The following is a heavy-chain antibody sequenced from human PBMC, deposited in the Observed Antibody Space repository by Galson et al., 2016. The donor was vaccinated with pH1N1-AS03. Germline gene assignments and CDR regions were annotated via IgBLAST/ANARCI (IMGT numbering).Heavy chain of an antibody. CDR2: IYPGDSDT. J-gene: IGHJ5*02. Sequence: QSGAEVKEPGESLRISCRASGYTFTSYWIGWVRQMPGKGLEWMGVIYPGDSDTRYSPSFQGQVTFSADKSISTAYLQWSSLKASDTAMYYCARQGDAAGGGYWFDHWGQGTLVTVSS. D-gene: IGHD2-15*01. V-gene: IGHV5-51*01. CDR3: ARQGDAAGGGYWFDH. CDR1: GYTFTSYW.